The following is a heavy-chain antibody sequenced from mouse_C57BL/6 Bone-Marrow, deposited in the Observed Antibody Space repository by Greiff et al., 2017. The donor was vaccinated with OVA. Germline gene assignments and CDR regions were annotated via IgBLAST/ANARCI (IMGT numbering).Heavy chain of an antibody. V-gene: IGHV7-1*01. CDR1: GFTFSDFY. J-gene: IGHJ2*01. Sequence: EVNVVESGGGLVQSGRSLRLSCATSGFTFSDFYMEWVRQAPGKGLEWIAASRNKANDYTTEYSASVKGRFIVSRDTSQSILYLQMNALRAEDTAIYYCARDASDYAYFDYWGQGTTLTVSS. CDR3: ARDASDYAYFDY. D-gene: IGHD2-4*01. CDR2: SRNKANDYTT.